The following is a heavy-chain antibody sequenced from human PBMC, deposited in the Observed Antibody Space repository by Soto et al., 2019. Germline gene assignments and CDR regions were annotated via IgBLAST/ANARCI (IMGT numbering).Heavy chain of an antibody. Sequence: QVRLQESGPGLVKPSETLSLTCTVSGGSISDYYWSWIRQSPGKGLEWIGYISDSGSTNHNPSLSSRVTISADTSKNQFSLKLNSVTAADTAVYYCAESEDVDDGFDYWGQGTLVTVSS. J-gene: IGHJ4*02. CDR2: ISDSGST. V-gene: IGHV4-59*01. CDR3: AESEDVDDGFDY. D-gene: IGHD3-3*01. CDR1: GGSISDYY.